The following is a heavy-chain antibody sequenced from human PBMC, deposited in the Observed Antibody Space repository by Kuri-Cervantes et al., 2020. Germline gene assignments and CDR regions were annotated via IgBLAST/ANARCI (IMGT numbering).Heavy chain of an antibody. CDR3: ARNYYDSSGYYHFDY. D-gene: IGHD3-22*01. V-gene: IGHV1-2*02. Sequence: ASVKVSCKASGYTFTGYYMHWVRQAPGQGLEWMGWINPNSGGTNYAQKFQGRVTMTRDTSISAAYMELSRLRSDDTAVYYCARNYYDSSGYYHFDYWGQGTLVTDSS. CDR1: GYTFTGYY. J-gene: IGHJ4*02. CDR2: INPNSGGT.